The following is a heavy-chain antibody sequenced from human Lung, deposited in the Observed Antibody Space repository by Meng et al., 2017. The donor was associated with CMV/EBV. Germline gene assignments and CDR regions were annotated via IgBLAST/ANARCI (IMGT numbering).Heavy chain of an antibody. J-gene: IGHJ4*02. V-gene: IGHV4-59*01. CDR2: IYYSGSA. CDR1: GGSISSYY. CDR3: TRETGETFWSGSHDS. D-gene: IGHD3-3*01. Sequence: SXTXSLXCTISGGSISSYYWSWIRQPPGKGLEWIGNIYYSGSANYNPSLKSPVTMSVDTSKNQFSLKLSSVTAADTAVYYCTRETGETFWSGSHDSWGQGKLVTVSS.